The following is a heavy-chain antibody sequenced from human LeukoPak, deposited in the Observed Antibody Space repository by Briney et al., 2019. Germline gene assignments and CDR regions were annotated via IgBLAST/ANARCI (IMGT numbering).Heavy chain of an antibody. V-gene: IGHV1-2*02. D-gene: IGHD2-2*01. CDR3: AKEGPYQLGDLDF. CDR2: INPHSGGT. CDR1: GYTFTAYS. Sequence: ASVTVSCTASGYTFTAYSLLWVRQAPGQGLEWMGWINPHSGGTIYAQKFQGRVTMTRDTSISTAYMELSGLRSDDTAVYYCAKEGPYQLGDLDFWGQGTLVTVSS. J-gene: IGHJ4*02.